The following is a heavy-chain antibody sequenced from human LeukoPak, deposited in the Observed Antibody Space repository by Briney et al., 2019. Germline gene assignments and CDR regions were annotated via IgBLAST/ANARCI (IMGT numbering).Heavy chain of an antibody. J-gene: IGHJ6*03. CDR1: GYTFTSHD. D-gene: IGHD5-12*01. V-gene: IGHV1-18*01. CDR2: ISAYNGNT. Sequence: ASVKVSCKASGYTFTSHDINWVRQATGQGLEWMGWISAYNGNTNYAQKLQGRVTMTTDTSTSTAYMELRSLRSDDTAVYYCARDGGYSGYDVKFLRYYYYYYMDVWGKGTTVTVSS. CDR3: ARDGGYSGYDVKFLRYYYYYYMDV.